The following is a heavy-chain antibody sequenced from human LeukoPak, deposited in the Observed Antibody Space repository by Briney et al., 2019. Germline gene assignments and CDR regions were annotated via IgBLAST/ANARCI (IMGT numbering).Heavy chain of an antibody. J-gene: IGHJ6*03. D-gene: IGHD5-12*01. CDR1: GGSISGSSYY. Sequence: NPSETLSLTCTVSGGSISGSSYYWGWIRQPPGKGLEWIGNIYYSGSTYYNPSLKSRVTISVDTSKNQFSLKLSSVTAADTAVYYCARSVRSHRGYSGYDPIGGRLYYYYYYMDVWGKGTTVTISS. CDR2: IYYSGST. CDR3: ARSVRSHRGYSGYDPIGGRLYYYYYYMDV. V-gene: IGHV4-39*01.